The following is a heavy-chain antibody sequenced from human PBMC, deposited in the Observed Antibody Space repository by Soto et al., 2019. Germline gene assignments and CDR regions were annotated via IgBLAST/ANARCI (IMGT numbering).Heavy chain of an antibody. CDR3: ARDRYSSGWYDLDY. V-gene: IGHV3-23*01. CDR1: GFTFNSYA. CDR2: ISGGGGAT. Sequence: GGSLRLSCAASGFTFNSYAMSWVRQAQGKGLEWVSAISGGGGATYYADSVKGRFTISRDNSKNTLYLQMNSLRAEDTAVYYCARDRYSSGWYDLDYWGQGTLVTVSS. J-gene: IGHJ4*02. D-gene: IGHD6-19*01.